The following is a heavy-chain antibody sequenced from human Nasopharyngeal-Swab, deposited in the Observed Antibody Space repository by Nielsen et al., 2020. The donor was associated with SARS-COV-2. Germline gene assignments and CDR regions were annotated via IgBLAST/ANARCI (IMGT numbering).Heavy chain of an antibody. D-gene: IGHD3-22*01. V-gene: IGHV4-61*01. J-gene: IGHJ4*02. CDR2: IYYSGST. CDR3: ARAVGYYDSSGYCDY. CDR1: GGSVSSGSYY. Sequence: GSLRLSCTVSGGSVSSGSYYWSWIRQPPGKGLEWIGYIYYSGSTNYNPSLKSRVTISVDTSKNQFSLKLSSVTAADTAVYYCARAVGYYDSSGYCDYWGQGTLVTVSS.